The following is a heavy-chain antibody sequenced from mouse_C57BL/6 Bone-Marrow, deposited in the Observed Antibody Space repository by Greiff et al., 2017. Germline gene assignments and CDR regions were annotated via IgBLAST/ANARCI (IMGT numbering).Heavy chain of an antibody. CDR2: IYPGDGDT. CDR1: GYAFSSYW. J-gene: IGHJ3*01. CDR3: ARTAQATCGWFAY. V-gene: IGHV1-80*01. D-gene: IGHD3-2*02. Sequence: QVQLQQSGAELVKPGASVKISCKASGYAFSSYWMNWVKQRPGKGLEWIGQIYPGDGDTNNNGKFKGKATLTADKSSSTAYMQLSSLTSEDSAFYFCARTAQATCGWFAYWGQGTLVTVSA.